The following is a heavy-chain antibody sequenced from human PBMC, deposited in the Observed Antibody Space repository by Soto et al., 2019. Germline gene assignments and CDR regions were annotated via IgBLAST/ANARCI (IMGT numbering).Heavy chain of an antibody. Sequence: VQLVESGGGLVQPGGYLRLSCAASGFTVSTKYMSWVRQAPGKGLEWVSVIYSGGSTFYADSVRGRFTISRDNSKNTVNLQMNSLRAEDTAVYYCARDPWAADYWGQGTLVTVSS. CDR3: ARDPWAADY. D-gene: IGHD3-16*01. V-gene: IGHV3-66*01. CDR2: IYSGGST. J-gene: IGHJ4*02. CDR1: GFTVSTKY.